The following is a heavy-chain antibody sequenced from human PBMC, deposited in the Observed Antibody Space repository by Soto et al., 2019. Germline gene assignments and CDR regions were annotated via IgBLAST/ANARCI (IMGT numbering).Heavy chain of an antibody. CDR1: GGSTIMYY. CDR2: IYYSGTT. CDR3: ASSHGGQLAPFDY. J-gene: IGHJ4*02. V-gene: IGHV4-59*01. Sequence: QVQLQESGPGLVKPSETLSLTCTVSGGSTIMYYWSWIRQPPGKGLEWIGYIYYSGTTDYNPSLKRRVTISIDTSKNQFSLKLNSVTAADTAMYYCASSHGGQLAPFDYWGQGILVTVSS. D-gene: IGHD3-16*01.